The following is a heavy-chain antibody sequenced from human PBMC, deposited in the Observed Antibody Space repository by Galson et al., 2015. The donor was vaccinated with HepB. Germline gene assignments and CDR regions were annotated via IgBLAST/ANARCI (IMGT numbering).Heavy chain of an antibody. J-gene: IGHJ4*02. CDR3: AKVFPEKTDGWYRQALYYFDS. Sequence: SLRLSCAASGFTFANYVMNWVRQAPGKGLEWVSSISGSGGSTYYRGSFKGRFTISRDNSKNTLFLQMNSLRADDTAIYFCAKVFPEKTDGWYRQALYYFDSWGQGTRVTVSS. CDR2: ISGSGGST. V-gene: IGHV3-23*01. CDR1: GFTFANYV. D-gene: IGHD6-19*01.